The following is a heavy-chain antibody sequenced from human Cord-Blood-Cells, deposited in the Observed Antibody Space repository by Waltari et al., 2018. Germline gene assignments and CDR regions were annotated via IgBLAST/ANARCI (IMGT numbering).Heavy chain of an antibody. V-gene: IGHV5-51*01. CDR2: IYPGDSDT. CDR3: ARHSREGDY. Sequence: EVQLAQSGAEAKNPGERLKKPFKGSGYTFTSECISWVRQMSWKDLEWMGIIYPGDSDTRYSPSFQGQVTISADKSISTAYLQWSSLKASDTAMYYCARHSREGDYWGQGTLVTVSS. J-gene: IGHJ4*02. D-gene: IGHD6-6*01. CDR1: GYTFTSEC.